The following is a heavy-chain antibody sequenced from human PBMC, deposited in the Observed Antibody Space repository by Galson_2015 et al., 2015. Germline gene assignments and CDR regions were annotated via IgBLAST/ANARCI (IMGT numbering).Heavy chain of an antibody. V-gene: IGHV3-30*18. Sequence: SLRLSCAASGFTFSSYGMHWVRQAPGKGLEWVAVISYDGSNKYYADSVKGRFTISRDNSKNTLYLQMNSLRAEDTAVYYCAKDRLYSSGWARFDYWGQGTLVTVSS. CDR1: GFTFSSYG. CDR3: AKDRLYSSGWARFDY. J-gene: IGHJ4*02. CDR2: ISYDGSNK. D-gene: IGHD6-19*01.